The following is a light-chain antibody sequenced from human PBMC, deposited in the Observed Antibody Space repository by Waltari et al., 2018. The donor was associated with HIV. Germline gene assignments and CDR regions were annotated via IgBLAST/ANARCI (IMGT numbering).Light chain of an antibody. Sequence: QSALTQPPSASGSPGQSVTVSCTGTSSDIGYFNYVSWYQQPPGKAPNLLIYDVNKRPSGVPDRFSASKSGATAALTVSGLLAEDEADYYCAAYAGNNIVIFGGGTKVTV. CDR1: SSDIGYFNY. V-gene: IGLV2-8*01. CDR3: AAYAGNNIVI. CDR2: DVN. J-gene: IGLJ2*01.